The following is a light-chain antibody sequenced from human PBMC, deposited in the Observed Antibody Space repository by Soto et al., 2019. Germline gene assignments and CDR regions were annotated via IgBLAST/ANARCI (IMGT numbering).Light chain of an antibody. CDR2: DAS. J-gene: IGKJ4*01. CDR3: QQYGSSPLT. V-gene: IGKV3D-20*01. Sequence: EIVLTQSPATLSLSPGERATRSCGASQSVSSSYLAWYQHKPGLAPRLLIYDASSRATGIPDRVSGSGSGTDFTLTISRLEPEDFAVYYCQQYGSSPLTFGGGTKVDIK. CDR1: QSVSSSY.